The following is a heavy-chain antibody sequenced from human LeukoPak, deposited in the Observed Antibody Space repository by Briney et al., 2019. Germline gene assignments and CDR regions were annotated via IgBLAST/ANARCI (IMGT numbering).Heavy chain of an antibody. CDR2: ISGSGGST. V-gene: IGHV3-23*01. D-gene: IGHD6-19*01. J-gene: IGHJ4*02. CDR1: GFTVSSNY. Sequence: PGGSLRLSCAASGFTVSSNYMSWLRQAPGKGLEWVSAISGSGGSTYYADSVKGRFTISRDNSKNTLYLQMNSLRAEDTAVYYCAKIGWAAVAATGYYWGQGTLVTVSS. CDR3: AKIGWAAVAATGYY.